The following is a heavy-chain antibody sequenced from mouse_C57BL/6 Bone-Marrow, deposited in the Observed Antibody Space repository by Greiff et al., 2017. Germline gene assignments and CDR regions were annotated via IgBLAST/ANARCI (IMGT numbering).Heavy chain of an antibody. CDR1: GFTFSSYA. V-gene: IGHV5-9-1*02. CDR2: ISSGGDYI. Sequence: EVKLVESGEGLVKPGGSLKLSCAASGFTFSSYAMSWVRQTPETRLEWVAYISSGGDYIYYADTVKGRFTISRDNARNTLYLQMSSLKSEDTAMYYCTRDYYGSSGVYWYFEVWGTGTTVTVYS. CDR3: TRDYYGSSGVYWYFEV. J-gene: IGHJ1*03. D-gene: IGHD1-1*01.